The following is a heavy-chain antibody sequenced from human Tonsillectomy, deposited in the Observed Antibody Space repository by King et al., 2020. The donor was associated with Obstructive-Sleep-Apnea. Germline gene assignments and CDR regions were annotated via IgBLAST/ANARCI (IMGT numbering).Heavy chain of an antibody. D-gene: IGHD4-17*01. V-gene: IGHV4-38-2*02. Sequence: QLQESGPGLVKPSETLSLTCTVSGYSISGGYYWGWIRQPPGKGLEWIVTIHHSGSTYYNPSMKSRVTITMDTSKNQLSLMLRSVTAADTAVYYCARDDGDWGRGTLVTVSS. CDR3: ARDDGD. CDR1: GYSISGGYY. J-gene: IGHJ4*02. CDR2: IHHSGST.